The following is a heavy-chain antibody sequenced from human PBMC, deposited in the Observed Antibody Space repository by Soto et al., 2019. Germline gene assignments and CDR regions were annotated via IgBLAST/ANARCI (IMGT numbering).Heavy chain of an antibody. CDR1: GFTVSNNY. CDR3: GRELIVGPAEYFQH. CDR2: INRDGSEI. V-gene: IGHV3-7*01. D-gene: IGHD1-26*01. Sequence: GGSLRLSCAVSGFTVSNNYMSWVRQAPGKGLEWVANINRDGSEIHYLDSVKGRFTISRDNAKNSLFLQMNSLRAEDTAIYYCGRELIVGPAEYFQHWGQGTLVTVSS. J-gene: IGHJ1*01.